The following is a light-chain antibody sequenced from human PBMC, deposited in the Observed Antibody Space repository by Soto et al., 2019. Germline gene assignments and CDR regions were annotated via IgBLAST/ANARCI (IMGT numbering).Light chain of an antibody. Sequence: EIVLTQSPATLSLSPGERATLSCRASQSVSSSYLAWYQQKPGQAPRLLVYDVSNRATGIPARFSGGGSGTDFTLTISNLEPEDFAVYYCQQRSDWPWTFGQGTKVDIK. J-gene: IGKJ1*01. CDR2: DVS. CDR1: QSVSSSY. CDR3: QQRSDWPWT. V-gene: IGKV3-11*01.